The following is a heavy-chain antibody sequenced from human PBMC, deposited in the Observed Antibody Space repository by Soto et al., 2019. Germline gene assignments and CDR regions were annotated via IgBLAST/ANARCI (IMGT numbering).Heavy chain of an antibody. CDR1: GFTFSSYA. J-gene: IGHJ3*02. CDR2: ISANSHNT. Sequence: VQLLESGGGLVQPGGSLRLSCAASGFTFSSYAMSWVRQAPGRGLEWVSGISANSHNTYHADSVKGRFTISRDNSKKTFFLQMNSLRVEDTAVYFCAKFYCISTTCQEPAAKSTCGFDIWGQGTLVTVS. D-gene: IGHD2-2*01. V-gene: IGHV3-23*01. CDR3: AKFYCISTTCQEPAAKSTCGFDI.